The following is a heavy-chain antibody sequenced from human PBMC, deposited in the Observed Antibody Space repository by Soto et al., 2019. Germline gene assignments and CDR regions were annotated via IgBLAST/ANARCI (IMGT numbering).Heavy chain of an antibody. J-gene: IGHJ5*02. Sequence: PSETLSLTCAVSGGSISSGCYSWSWIRQPPGKGLEWIGYIYHSGSTYYNPSLKSRVTISVDRSKNQFSLKLSSVTAADTAVYYCTIPRGPMIRPWGQGTLVTVSS. CDR3: TIPRGPMIRP. CDR1: GGSISSGCYS. D-gene: IGHD3-22*01. V-gene: IGHV4-30-2*01. CDR2: IYHSGST.